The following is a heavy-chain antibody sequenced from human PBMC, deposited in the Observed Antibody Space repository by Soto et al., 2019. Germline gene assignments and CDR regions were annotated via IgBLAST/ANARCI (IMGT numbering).Heavy chain of an antibody. CDR1: GGTFSSYA. D-gene: IGHD3-10*01. CDR3: ARDWVVRSLFDV. J-gene: IGHJ3*01. Sequence: ASVKVSCKASGGTFSSYAISWVRQAPGQGLEWMGGIIPIFGTANYAQKFQGRVTITADESTSTAYMELSSLRSEDTAVYYCARDWVVRSLFDVCGQGTMVTAS. V-gene: IGHV1-69*13. CDR2: IIPIFGTA.